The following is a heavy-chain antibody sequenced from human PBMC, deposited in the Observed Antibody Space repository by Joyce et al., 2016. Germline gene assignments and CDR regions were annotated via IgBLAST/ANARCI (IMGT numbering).Heavy chain of an antibody. J-gene: IGHJ6*02. V-gene: IGHV4-31*03. CDR3: ARDRAPGRVFHSYYAADV. CDR2: IYYRVIT. Sequence: VQLQESGPGLVKASQTLSLTCPVSCGSISSGNYFWTWIRQRPGKALVWIGYIYYRVITYYNPSLKGRITISVDMSKNEFSLSLSSVTAADTAVYYCARDRAPGRVFHSYYAADVWGQGTTVTVSS. D-gene: IGHD2-15*01. CDR1: CGSISSGNYF.